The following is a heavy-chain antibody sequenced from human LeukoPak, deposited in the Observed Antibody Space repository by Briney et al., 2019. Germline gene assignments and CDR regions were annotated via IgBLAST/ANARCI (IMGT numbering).Heavy chain of an antibody. CDR1: GFTFGDYA. V-gene: IGHV3-49*04. CDR3: TRIGTSGGEFDY. CDR2: IRSKAYGGTP. D-gene: IGHD2-2*01. Sequence: GGSLRLSCTASGFTFGDYAMSRVRQAPGKGLEWVGFIRSKAYGGTPEYAASVKGRFTISRDDSKSIAYVQVNSLKTEDTAVYYCTRIGTSGGEFDYWGQGTLVTVSS. J-gene: IGHJ4*02.